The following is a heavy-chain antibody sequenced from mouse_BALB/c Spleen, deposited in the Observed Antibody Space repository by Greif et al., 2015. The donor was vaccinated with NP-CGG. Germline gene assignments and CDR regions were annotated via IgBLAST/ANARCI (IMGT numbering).Heavy chain of an antibody. Sequence: EVQLQQSGPELVKPGASVKMSCKASGYTFTSYVMHWVKQKPGQGLEWIGYINPYNDGTKYNEKFKGKATLTSDKSSSTAYMELSSLTSEDSAVYYCARGRYGNYAFWYFDVWGAGTTVTVSS. CDR1: GYTFTSYV. D-gene: IGHD2-10*02. V-gene: IGHV1-14*01. CDR3: ARGRYGNYAFWYFDV. J-gene: IGHJ1*01. CDR2: INPYNDGT.